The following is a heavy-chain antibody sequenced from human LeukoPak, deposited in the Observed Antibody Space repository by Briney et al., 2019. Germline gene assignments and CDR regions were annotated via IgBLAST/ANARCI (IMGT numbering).Heavy chain of an antibody. CDR2: IRSIAYGGTT. CDR3: TRDASYYDFWSGYSN. Sequence: GGSLRLSCRTSGFTLSDYSMIWVRQAPRKGLEWVGFIRSIAYGGTTEHAPSVKDRFTISRDDSKSVAYLDMYSLKTEDTGVYYCTRDASYYDFWSGYSNWGQGTLVTVSS. CDR1: GFTLSDYS. V-gene: IGHV3-49*04. J-gene: IGHJ4*02. D-gene: IGHD3-3*01.